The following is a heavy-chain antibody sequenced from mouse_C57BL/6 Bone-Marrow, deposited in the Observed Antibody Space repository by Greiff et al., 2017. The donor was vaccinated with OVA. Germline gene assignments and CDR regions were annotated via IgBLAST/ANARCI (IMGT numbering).Heavy chain of an antibody. Sequence: QVQLQQPGAELVKPGASVKLSCKASGYTFTSYWMHWVKQRPGRGLEWIGRIDPNSGGTKYNEKLKSKATLTVDKPSSTAYMQLNSLTSEDSAVYYCARLDYGSSSPWYFDYWGQGTTLTVSS. J-gene: IGHJ2*01. CDR1: GYTFTSYW. CDR3: ARLDYGSSSPWYFDY. D-gene: IGHD1-1*01. CDR2: IDPNSGGT. V-gene: IGHV1-72*01.